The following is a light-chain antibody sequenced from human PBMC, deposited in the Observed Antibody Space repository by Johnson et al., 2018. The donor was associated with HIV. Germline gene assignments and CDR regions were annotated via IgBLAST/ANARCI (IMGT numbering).Light chain of an antibody. Sequence: QSVLTQPPSVSAAPGQKVTISCSGSSSNIGNNYVSWYQQLPGTAPKLLIYENNKRPSGIPDRFSGSKSGTSATLGITGLQAGDEGDYYCGTWDSSMSAVFGSGTKVTVL. CDR3: GTWDSSMSAV. CDR2: ENN. CDR1: SSNIGNNY. V-gene: IGLV1-51*01. J-gene: IGLJ1*01.